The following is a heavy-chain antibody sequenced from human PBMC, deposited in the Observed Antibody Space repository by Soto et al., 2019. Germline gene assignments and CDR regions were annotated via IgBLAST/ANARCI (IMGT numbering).Heavy chain of an antibody. D-gene: IGHD3-10*01. J-gene: IGHJ4*02. Sequence: QVQLVQSGAEVEKPGASVTVSCKTSGYMFSNYGIGWVRQAPGQGLEWVGWISADSGQTKYAQNFQGRVTMTTDTSTSTAYMELRSLRSDDTAVYYCARYQWSRGMAYYFDFWGQGTLVTVSS. CDR1: GYMFSNYG. CDR2: ISADSGQT. CDR3: ARYQWSRGMAYYFDF. V-gene: IGHV1-18*01.